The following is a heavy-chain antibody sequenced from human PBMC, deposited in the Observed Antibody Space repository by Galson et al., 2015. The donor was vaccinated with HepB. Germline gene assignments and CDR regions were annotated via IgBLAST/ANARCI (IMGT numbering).Heavy chain of an antibody. CDR2: INPNSGGT. CDR3: AGVGDRGNGRFDY. J-gene: IGHJ4*02. CDR1: GYTFTGYY. V-gene: IGHV1-2*06. Sequence: SVKVSCKASGYTFTGYYMHWVRQAPGQGLEWMGRINPNSGGTNYAQKFQGRVTMSGDTSISTAYMELSRLRSDDTAVYYCAGVGDRGNGRFDYWGQGTLVTVSS. D-gene: IGHD3-16*01.